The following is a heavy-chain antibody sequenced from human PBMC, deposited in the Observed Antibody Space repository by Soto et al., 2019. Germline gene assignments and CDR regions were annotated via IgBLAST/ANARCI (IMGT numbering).Heavy chain of an antibody. J-gene: IGHJ1*01. D-gene: IGHD6-19*01. V-gene: IGHV1-18*01. CDR2: ISAYNGNT. CDR1: GYTFTSYG. Sequence: QVQLVQSGAEVKKPGASVKVSCKASGYTFTSYGISWVRQAPGQGLEWMGWISAYNGNTNYAQKLQGRVTMTTDTSTSTVYMELRSLRSGDTAVDYCARGHLAVAGPSEYFQHWGQGTLVTVSS. CDR3: ARGHLAVAGPSEYFQH.